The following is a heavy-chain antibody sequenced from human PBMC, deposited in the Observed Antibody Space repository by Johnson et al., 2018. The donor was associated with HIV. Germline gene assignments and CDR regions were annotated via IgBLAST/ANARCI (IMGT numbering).Heavy chain of an antibody. D-gene: IGHD6-6*01. Sequence: VQLVESGGGVVRPGGYLRLSCAASGFTFDDYGMSWVRQAPGKGLEWVSGINWNGGSTGYADSVKGRFTISRDNAKNSLYLQMNSLRAEDTALYYCARAYSSSDSSDAFDIWGQGTMVTVSS. CDR3: ARAYSSSDSSDAFDI. J-gene: IGHJ3*02. CDR2: INWNGGST. V-gene: IGHV3-20*04. CDR1: GFTFDDYG.